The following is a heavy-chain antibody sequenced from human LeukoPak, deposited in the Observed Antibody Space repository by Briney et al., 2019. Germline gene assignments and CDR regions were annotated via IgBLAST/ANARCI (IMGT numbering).Heavy chain of an antibody. V-gene: IGHV4-59*08. D-gene: IGHD6-19*01. CDR3: ARQLRGEAVAGHLQPFDY. CDR2: VYYIGST. CDR1: GGSISSYY. Sequence: PAETLSLTCTVSGGSISSYYWNWIRQPPGKGLEWIGYVYYIGSTNYNPSLKSRVTISVDTSKNQFSLKLSSVTAADTAVYFCARQLRGEAVAGHLQPFDYWGQGTLVTVSS. J-gene: IGHJ4*02.